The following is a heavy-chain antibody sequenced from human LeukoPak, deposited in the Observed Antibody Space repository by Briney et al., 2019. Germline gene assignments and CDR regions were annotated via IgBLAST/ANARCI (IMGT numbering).Heavy chain of an antibody. Sequence: PGGSLRLSCAASGFTFSSFWMNWVRQAPGRGLEWVANIKPDGSEKYYVDSVKDRFTISRDNAKNSLYLQMNSLRAEDTAVYYCARDDIVVVPAAIHGYYYYYMDVWGKGTTVTVSS. V-gene: IGHV3-7*01. CDR3: ARDDIVVVPAAIHGYYYYYMDV. CDR2: IKPDGSEK. D-gene: IGHD2-2*02. J-gene: IGHJ6*03. CDR1: GFTFSSFW.